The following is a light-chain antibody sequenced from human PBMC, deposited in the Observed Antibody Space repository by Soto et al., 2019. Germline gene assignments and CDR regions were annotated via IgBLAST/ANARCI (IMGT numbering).Light chain of an antibody. V-gene: IGKV3-15*01. Sequence: EIVMTQSPATLSVSPGERATLSCRASQSVSSNLAWYQHKPGQAPRLFIYRASTRATGIPARFSGSGSGTEFTLTMSCLQSEDFAVYYCQQYDNWPRTFGRGTKVEI. CDR1: QSVSSN. CDR3: QQYDNWPRT. CDR2: RAS. J-gene: IGKJ1*01.